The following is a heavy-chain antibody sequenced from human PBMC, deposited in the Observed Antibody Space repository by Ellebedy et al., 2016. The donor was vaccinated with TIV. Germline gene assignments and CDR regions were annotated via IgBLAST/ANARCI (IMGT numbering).Heavy chain of an antibody. CDR2: ISWNSGSI. V-gene: IGHV3-9*01. CDR3: AKDAHLLLSSPLFDY. D-gene: IGHD2-2*01. Sequence: GGSLRLXXAASGFTFDDYAMHWVRQAPGKGLEWVSGISWNSGSIGYADSVKGRFTISRDNAKNSLYLQMNSLRAEDTALYYCAKDAHLLLSSPLFDYWGQGTLVTVSS. J-gene: IGHJ4*02. CDR1: GFTFDDYA.